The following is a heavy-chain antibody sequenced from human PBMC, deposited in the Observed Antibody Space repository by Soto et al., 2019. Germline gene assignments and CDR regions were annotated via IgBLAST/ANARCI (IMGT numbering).Heavy chain of an antibody. CDR1: GFTFSSYS. J-gene: IGHJ4*02. Sequence: SGGSLRLSCAASGFTFSSYSMNWAPQVPVKGLEWVSYISSSSSTIYYADSVKGRFTISRDNAKNSLYLQMNSLRAEDTAVYYCAREAQGDYLDYWGQGTLVTVSS. V-gene: IGHV3-48*01. CDR3: AREAQGDYLDY. CDR2: ISSSSSTI. D-gene: IGHD6-6*01.